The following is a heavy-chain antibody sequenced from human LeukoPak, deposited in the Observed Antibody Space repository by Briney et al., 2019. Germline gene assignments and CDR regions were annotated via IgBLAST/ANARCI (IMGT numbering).Heavy chain of an antibody. CDR2: MNPNSGNT. CDR3: ARAPYYYDSSDRRYFDY. V-gene: IGHV1-8*01. Sequence: ASVKVSCKASGYTFTSYDINWVRQATGQGLEWMGWMNPNSGNTGYAQKFQGRVTMTRNTSISTAYMELRSLRSDDTAVYYCARAPYYYDSSDRRYFDYWGQGTLVTVSS. CDR1: GYTFTSYD. J-gene: IGHJ4*02. D-gene: IGHD3-22*01.